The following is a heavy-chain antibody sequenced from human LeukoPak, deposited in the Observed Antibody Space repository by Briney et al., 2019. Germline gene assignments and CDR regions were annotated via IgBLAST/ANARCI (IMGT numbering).Heavy chain of an antibody. CDR2: IYYSGST. V-gene: IGHV4-39*07. D-gene: IGHD5-12*01. CDR1: GGSISSSSYY. J-gene: IGHJ6*03. Sequence: PSETLFLTCTVSGGSISSSSYYWGWIRQPPGKGLEWIGSIYYSGSTYYNPSLKSRVTISVDTSKNQFSLKLSSVTAADTAVYYCARDHYGGYGRDYYYYMDVWGKGTTVTVSS. CDR3: ARDHYGGYGRDYYYYMDV.